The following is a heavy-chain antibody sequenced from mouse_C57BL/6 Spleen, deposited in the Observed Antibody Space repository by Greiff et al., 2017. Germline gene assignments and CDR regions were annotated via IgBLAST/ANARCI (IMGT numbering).Heavy chain of an antibody. Sequence: QVQLQQPGAELVMPGASVKLSCKASGYTFTSYWMHWVKQRPGQGLEWIGEIDPSDSYTNYNQKFKGKSTLTVDKSSSTAYMQLSSLTSEDSAVYYCARRSSYHGMSLHYAMDYWGQGTSVTVSS. J-gene: IGHJ4*01. CDR1: GYTFTSYW. V-gene: IGHV1-69*01. CDR2: IDPSDSYT. D-gene: IGHD6-2*01. CDR3: ARRSSYHGMSLHYAMDY.